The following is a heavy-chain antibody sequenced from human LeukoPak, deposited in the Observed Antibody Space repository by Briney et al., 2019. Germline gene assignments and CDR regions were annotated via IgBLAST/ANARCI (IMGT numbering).Heavy chain of an antibody. J-gene: IGHJ4*02. CDR2: INPNSGGT. V-gene: IGHV1-2*04. CDR1: GYTFTGYC. Sequence: GASVKVSCKASGYTFTGYCMHWARQAPGQGLEWMGWINPNSGGTNYAQKFQGWVTMTRDTSISTAYMELSRLRSDDTAVYYCARVVAGTWGVFDYWGQGTLVTVSS. CDR3: ARVVAGTWGVFDY. D-gene: IGHD6-19*01.